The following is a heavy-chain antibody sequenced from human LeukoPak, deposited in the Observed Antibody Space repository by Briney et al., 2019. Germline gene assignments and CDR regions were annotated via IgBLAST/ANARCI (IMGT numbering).Heavy chain of an antibody. Sequence: PGGSLRLSCAASGFTFSSYSMNWVRQAPGKGLEWVSSISSSSSYIYYADSVKGRFTISRDSSKNTLYLQMNSQRAEDTAVYYCAKAIEPNFYFYYALDVWGQGTTVTVSS. CDR2: ISSSSSYI. CDR1: GFTFSSYS. CDR3: AKAIEPNFYFYYALDV. V-gene: IGHV3-21*04. D-gene: IGHD1-14*01. J-gene: IGHJ6*02.